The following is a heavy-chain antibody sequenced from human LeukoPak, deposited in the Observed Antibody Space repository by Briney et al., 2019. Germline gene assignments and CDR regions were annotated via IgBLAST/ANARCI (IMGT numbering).Heavy chain of an antibody. CDR1: GFTFSTCA. J-gene: IGHJ4*02. V-gene: IGHV3-23*01. D-gene: IGHD3-10*01. Sequence: GGSLRLSCAASGFTFSTCAMGWVRQAPGKGLGWVSAISGSGGSTFYADSVKGRFTISRDNSKNTVYLQMSGLRAEDTALYYCAKRGGYETMAAFDYWGQGTLVTVSS. CDR2: ISGSGGST. CDR3: AKRGGYETMAAFDY.